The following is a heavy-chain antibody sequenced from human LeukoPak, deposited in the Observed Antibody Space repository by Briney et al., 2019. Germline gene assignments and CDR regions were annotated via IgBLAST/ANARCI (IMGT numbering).Heavy chain of an antibody. CDR1: GFTFSSYA. CDR3: ATLKDSVTIFDN. V-gene: IGHV3-23*01. CDR2: ISGSGGST. Sequence: PGGSLRLSCAASGFTFSSYAMSWVRQAPGKGLEWVSAISGSGGSTYYADSVKGRFTISRDNAKNSVYLQMNSLRAEDTAVYYCATLKDSVTIFDNWGQGTLVTVSS. J-gene: IGHJ4*02. D-gene: IGHD4-17*01.